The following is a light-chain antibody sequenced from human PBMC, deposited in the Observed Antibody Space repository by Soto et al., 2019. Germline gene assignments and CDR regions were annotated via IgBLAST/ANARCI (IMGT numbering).Light chain of an antibody. J-gene: IGKJ2*01. CDR1: QNIGTS. CDR3: QQSYNAPYT. CDR2: SAS. V-gene: IGKV1-39*01. Sequence: DIQMTQTPSSLSMSVGDRVTITCRASQNIGTSLNWYQMKLGRAPKLLIYSASTLQSGAPSRFSGGGSGTDFTLTINSLQPEDFATYSCQQSYNAPYTFGQGTILEIK.